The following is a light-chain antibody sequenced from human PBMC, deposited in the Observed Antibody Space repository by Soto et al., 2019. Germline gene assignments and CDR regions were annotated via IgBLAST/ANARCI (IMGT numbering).Light chain of an antibody. CDR2: SNN. V-gene: IGLV1-44*01. J-gene: IGLJ2*01. Sequence: QSVVTQPPSASGTRGLGVTISCSGSSSNIGVNTVNWYQQLPGTAPKLLIYSNNLRPSGVPDRFSGSKSGTSASLAISGLQSEDEADYHCASWDDSLNGVVFGGGTKLTVL. CDR3: ASWDDSLNGVV. CDR1: SSNIGVNT.